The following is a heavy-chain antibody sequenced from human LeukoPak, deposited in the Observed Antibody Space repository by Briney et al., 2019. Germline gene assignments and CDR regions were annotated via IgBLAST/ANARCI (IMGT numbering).Heavy chain of an antibody. D-gene: IGHD4/OR15-4a*01. V-gene: IGHV3-53*01. CDR2: IYSGTI. CDR1: GFTFSGYN. Sequence: GGSLRLSCEASGFTFSGYNMNWVRQAPGKGLEWVSFIYSGTIHYSDSVKGRFTISRDNSKNTLYLQMNSLRAEDTAVYYCARRAGAYSHPYDYWGQGTLVTVSS. J-gene: IGHJ4*02. CDR3: ARRAGAYSHPYDY.